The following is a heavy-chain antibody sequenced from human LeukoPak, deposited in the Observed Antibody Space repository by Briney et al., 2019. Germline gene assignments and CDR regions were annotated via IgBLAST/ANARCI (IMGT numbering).Heavy chain of an antibody. D-gene: IGHD3-22*01. V-gene: IGHV4-61*02. CDR3: ARGSRYYDSSGYYSIDY. CDR2: IYTSGST. Sequence: PSETLSLTCTVSGGSISSGSYYWSWIRQPAGKGLEWIGRIYTSGSTNYNPSLKSRVTISVDTSKNQFSLKLSSVTAADTAVYYCARGSRYYDSSGYYSIDYWGQGTLVTVSS. CDR1: GGSISSGSYY. J-gene: IGHJ4*02.